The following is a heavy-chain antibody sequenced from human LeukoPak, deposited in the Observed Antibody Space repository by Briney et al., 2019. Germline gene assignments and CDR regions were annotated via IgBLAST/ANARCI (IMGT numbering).Heavy chain of an antibody. D-gene: IGHD2-2*01. CDR1: GFSFSSHG. J-gene: IGHJ4*02. V-gene: IGHV3-23*01. CDR2: IIGGAGST. Sequence: PGGSLRLSCAASGFSFSSHGMSWVSQAPGKGLEWVPGIIGGAGSTYYADSVRGRFTISGDNSKNTLYLQMNSLRADDTAVYYCAHGTMYQLDSWGQGTLVTVSS. CDR3: AHGTMYQLDS.